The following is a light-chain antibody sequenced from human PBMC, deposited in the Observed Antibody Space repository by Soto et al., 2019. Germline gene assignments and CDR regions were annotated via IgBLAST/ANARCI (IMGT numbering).Light chain of an antibody. Sequence: EIVLTQSPGTLSLSPGERATLSCRVSQSVSSSYLAWYQQKPGQAPRLLISGASTRATGIPDRFSGSGSGTDFTLTISRLEPEVFAVYYCQQYGSSPLTFGGGTKVEIK. CDR1: QSVSSSY. CDR2: GAS. CDR3: QQYGSSPLT. J-gene: IGKJ4*01. V-gene: IGKV3-20*01.